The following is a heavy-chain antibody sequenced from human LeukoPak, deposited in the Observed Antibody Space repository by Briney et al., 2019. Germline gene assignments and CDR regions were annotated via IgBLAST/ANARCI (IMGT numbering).Heavy chain of an antibody. J-gene: IGHJ4*02. D-gene: IGHD3-22*01. CDR3: ARSPQGTMIVVVNTFDY. CDR1: GGSFSGYY. V-gene: IGHV4-34*01. CDR2: INHSGST. Sequence: PSETLSLTCAVYGGSFSGYYWSWIRQPPGKGLEWIGEINHSGSTNYNPSLKSRVTISVDTSKNQFSLKLSSVTAADTAVYYCARSPQGTMIVVVNTFDYWGQGTLVTVSS.